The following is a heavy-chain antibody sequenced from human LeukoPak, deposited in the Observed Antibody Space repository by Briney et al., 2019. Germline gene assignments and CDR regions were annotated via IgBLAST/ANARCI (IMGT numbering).Heavy chain of an antibody. J-gene: IGHJ4*02. Sequence: PSETLSLTCSVSGGSISSSGYYWVWIRQPPGKGLQWIGSIHYSGNTYYSPSLRTRVTISIDTSKDQFSLKLSSVTAADTAVYYCARDARNYFDYWGQGTLVTVSS. CDR2: IHYSGNT. CDR3: ARDARNYFDY. CDR1: GGSISSSGYY. V-gene: IGHV4-39*07.